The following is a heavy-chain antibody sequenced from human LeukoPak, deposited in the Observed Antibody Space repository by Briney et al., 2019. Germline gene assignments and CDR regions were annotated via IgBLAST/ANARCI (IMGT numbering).Heavy chain of an antibody. CDR2: INPNSGGT. D-gene: IGHD3-16*02. V-gene: IGHV1-2*02. CDR1: GYTFTGYY. J-gene: IGHJ4*02. Sequence: ASVKVSCKASGYTFTGYYMHWVRQAPGQGLEWMGWINPNSGGTNYAQKFQGRVTMTRDTSITTAYMELSRLRSDDTGVYYCARVFIPYYDYVWGSYRYTALGYWGQGTLVTVSS. CDR3: ARVFIPYYDYVWGSYRYTALGY.